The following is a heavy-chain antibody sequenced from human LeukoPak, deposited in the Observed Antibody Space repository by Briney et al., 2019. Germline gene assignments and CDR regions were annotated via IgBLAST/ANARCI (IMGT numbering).Heavy chain of an antibody. CDR3: ARSARVVPAAIGAFDI. J-gene: IGHJ3*02. CDR2: IYYSGST. Sequence: SETLSLTCTVSGGSISSSSYYWGWIRQPPGKGPEWIGSIYYSGSTYYNPSLKSRVTISVDTSKNQFSLKLSSVTAADTAVYYCARSARVVPAAIGAFDIWGQGTMVTVSS. V-gene: IGHV4-39*01. D-gene: IGHD2-2*01. CDR1: GGSISSSSYY.